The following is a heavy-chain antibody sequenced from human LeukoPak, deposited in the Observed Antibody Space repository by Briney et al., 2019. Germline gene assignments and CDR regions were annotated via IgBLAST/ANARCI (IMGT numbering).Heavy chain of an antibody. CDR3: ARESDLREGATIGLRGFDY. D-gene: IGHD5-12*01. J-gene: IGHJ4*02. V-gene: IGHV1-2*02. CDR1: GYTFTSYY. CDR2: INPNSGGT. Sequence: ASVKVSCKASGYTFTSYYMHWVRQAPGQGLEWMGWINPNSGGTNYAQKFQGRVTMTRDTSISTAYMELSRLRSDDTAVYYCARESDLREGATIGLRGFDYWGQGTLVTVSS.